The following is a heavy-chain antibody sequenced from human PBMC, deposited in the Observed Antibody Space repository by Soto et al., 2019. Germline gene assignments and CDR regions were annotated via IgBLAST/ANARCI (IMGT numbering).Heavy chain of an antibody. J-gene: IGHJ6*02. CDR2: IWHDGLTK. CDR3: ARDPEIKVWLGPWGYHYRMDV. CDR1: GFTFSSYG. D-gene: IGHD5-18*01. V-gene: IGHV3-33*01. Sequence: QVQLVESGGGVVQPGRSLRLSCAASGFTFSSYGMYWVRQAPGKGPARVAFIWHDGLTKYYADSVKGQFTISRDNSKKTLFLQMHSLRAGDTGVYYCARDPEIKVWLGPWGYHYRMDVWGQGTTVTVAS.